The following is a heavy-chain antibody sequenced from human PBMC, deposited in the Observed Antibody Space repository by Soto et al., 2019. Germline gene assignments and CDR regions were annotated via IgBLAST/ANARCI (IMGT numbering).Heavy chain of an antibody. J-gene: IGHJ3*02. Sequence: GASVKVSCKASGYTFTSYAMHWVRQAPGQRLEWMGWINAGNGNTKYSQKFQGRVTITRDTSASTAYMELSSLRSEDTAVYYCAGNSGWYDAFDIWGQGTMVTVSS. CDR3: AGNSGWYDAFDI. CDR1: GYTFTSYA. D-gene: IGHD6-19*01. V-gene: IGHV1-3*01. CDR2: INAGNGNT.